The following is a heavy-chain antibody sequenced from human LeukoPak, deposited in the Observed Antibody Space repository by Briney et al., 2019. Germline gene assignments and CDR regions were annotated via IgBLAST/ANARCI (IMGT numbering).Heavy chain of an antibody. CDR3: ARGQTYYDFWSGFGAFDI. CDR2: IYPGDSDT. D-gene: IGHD3-3*01. V-gene: IGHV5-51*01. J-gene: IGHJ3*02. Sequence: GESLKISCKGSGYSFTSYWIGWVRQMPGKGLGWMGIIYPGDSDTRYSPSFQGQVTISADKSISTAYLQWSSLKASDTAMYYCARGQTYYDFWSGFGAFDIWGQGTMVTVSS. CDR1: GYSFTSYW.